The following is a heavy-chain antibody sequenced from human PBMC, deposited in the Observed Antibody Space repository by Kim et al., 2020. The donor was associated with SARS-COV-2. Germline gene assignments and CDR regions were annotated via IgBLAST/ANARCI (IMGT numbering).Heavy chain of an antibody. V-gene: IGHV1-3*01. CDR2: INAGNGNT. CDR1: GYTFTSYA. Sequence: ASVKVSCKASGYTFTSYAMHWVRQAPGQRLEWMGWINAGNGNTKYSQKFQGRVTITRDTSASTAYMELSSLRSEDTAVYYCARDLPWLAAAANFDYWGQGTLVTVSS. CDR3: ARDLPWLAAAANFDY. D-gene: IGHD6-13*01. J-gene: IGHJ4*02.